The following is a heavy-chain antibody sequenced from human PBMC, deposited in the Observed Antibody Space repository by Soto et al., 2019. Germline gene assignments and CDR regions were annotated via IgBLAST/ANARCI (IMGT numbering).Heavy chain of an antibody. D-gene: IGHD2-21*01. CDR3: ARERIGEDYYYGMDV. V-gene: IGHV4-59*01. CDR2: VFYSGTT. J-gene: IGHJ6*02. CDR1: GASLTKSY. Sequence: QVQLQESGPGLVKTSETLSLTCNVSGASLTKSYWSWIRQPPGKGLEWIGNVFYSGTTRYNPSLKGRVSMSVDTSKSHFSLRLSFVTAADTAVYYCARERIGEDYYYGMDVGGQGTTVTVSS.